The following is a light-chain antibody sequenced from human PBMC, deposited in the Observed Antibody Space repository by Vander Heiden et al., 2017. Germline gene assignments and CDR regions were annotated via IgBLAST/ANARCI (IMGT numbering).Light chain of an antibody. Sequence: DIVMTQSPDSLAVSLGERATINCKSSQSVVYSSNNKNYLAWYQQKPGQPPKLLIYWASTRGSGVPDRFSGSGSGSDFTLTISSLQAEDVAVYYCQQYYSTPLTFGGGTKVEI. CDR1: QSVVYSSNNKNY. V-gene: IGKV4-1*01. J-gene: IGKJ4*01. CDR2: WAS. CDR3: QQYYSTPLT.